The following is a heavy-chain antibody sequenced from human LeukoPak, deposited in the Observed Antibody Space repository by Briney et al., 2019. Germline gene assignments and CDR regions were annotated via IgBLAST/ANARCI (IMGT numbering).Heavy chain of an antibody. V-gene: IGHV1-69*05. CDR3: AGRTAYSGSYYGY. D-gene: IGHD1-26*01. CDR2: IIPIFGTA. Sequence: GASVKVSCKASGGTFSSYAISWVRQAPGQGLEWMGGIIPIFGTANYAQKFQGRVTITTDESTSTAYMELSSLRSEDTAVYYCAGRTAYSGSYYGYWGQGTLVTVSS. J-gene: IGHJ4*02. CDR1: GGTFSSYA.